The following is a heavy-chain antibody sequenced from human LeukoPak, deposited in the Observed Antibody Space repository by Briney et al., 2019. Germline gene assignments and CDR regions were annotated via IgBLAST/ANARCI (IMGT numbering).Heavy chain of an antibody. D-gene: IGHD1-1*01. CDR3: VRDGQELAFDK. V-gene: IGHV3-74*01. Sequence: GGSLRLSCAASGFTLSNYWMHRVRQTPEKGLVWVSRIGTDGAYTSSADSVKGRFTMSRDNAKNTLYLQMNSLRVEDTAVYYCVRDGQELAFDKWGQGTLVTVSS. J-gene: IGHJ4*02. CDR1: GFTLSNYW. CDR2: IGTDGAYT.